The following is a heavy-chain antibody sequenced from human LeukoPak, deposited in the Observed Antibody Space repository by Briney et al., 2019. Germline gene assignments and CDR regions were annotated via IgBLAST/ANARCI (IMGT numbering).Heavy chain of an antibody. V-gene: IGHV3-7*01. CDR2: IKQDGSEK. Sequence: GGSLRLSCVASGLSFSSLWMSWVRQAPGKGLEWVANIKQDGSEKYYVDSVKGRFTISRDNAKNSLYLQINSVTAEDTAVYYCSVSLNYWGQGTLVTVSS. CDR1: GLSFSSLW. CDR3: SVSLNY. J-gene: IGHJ4*02.